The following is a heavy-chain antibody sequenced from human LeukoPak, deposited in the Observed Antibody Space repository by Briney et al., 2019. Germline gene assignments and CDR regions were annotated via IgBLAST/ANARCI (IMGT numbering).Heavy chain of an antibody. CDR1: GFTFSSYG. V-gene: IGHV3-33*01. J-gene: IGHJ4*02. CDR3: ARDQEDSGFDY. CDR2: IWYDGNNK. D-gene: IGHD3-22*01. Sequence: GRSLRLSCAASGFTFSSYGMHWVRQAPGKGLEWVAVIWYDGNNKYYVDSVKGRFTISRDNSKNTLYLQMNSLRAEDTAVYYCARDQEDSGFDYWGQGTLVTVSS.